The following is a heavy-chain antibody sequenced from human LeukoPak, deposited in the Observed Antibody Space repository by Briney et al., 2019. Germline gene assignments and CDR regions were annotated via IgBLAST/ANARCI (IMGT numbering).Heavy chain of an antibody. CDR3: AKSSGYSYGSGYSFDY. V-gene: IGHV3-23*01. Sequence: GSLRLSCAASGFTFSSYAMSWVRQAPGKGLEWVSAISGSGGTTYYADSVKGRFTISRDNSKNTLYLQMNSLRAEDTAVYYCAKSSGYSYGSGYSFDYWGQGTLVTVSS. D-gene: IGHD5-18*01. J-gene: IGHJ4*02. CDR2: ISGSGGTT. CDR1: GFTFSSYA.